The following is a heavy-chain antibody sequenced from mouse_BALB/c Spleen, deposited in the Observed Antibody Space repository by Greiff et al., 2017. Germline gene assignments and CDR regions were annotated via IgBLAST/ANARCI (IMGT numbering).Heavy chain of an antibody. CDR3: ARVGPNYYGSSPLAMDY. J-gene: IGHJ4*01. V-gene: IGHV3-2*02. D-gene: IGHD1-1*01. CDR1: GYSITSDYA. CDR2: ISYSGST. Sequence: EVQLQQSGPGLVKPSQSLSLTCTVTGYSITSDYAWNWIRQFPGNKLEWMGYISYSGSTSYNPSLKSRISITRDTSKNQFFLQLNSVTTEDTATYYCARVGPNYYGSSPLAMDYWGQGTSVTVSS.